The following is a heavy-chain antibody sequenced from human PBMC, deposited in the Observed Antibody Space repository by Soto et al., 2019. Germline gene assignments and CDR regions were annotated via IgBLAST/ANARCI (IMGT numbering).Heavy chain of an antibody. V-gene: IGHV3-30-3*01. D-gene: IGHD5-12*01. CDR1: GFTFSSYA. CDR3: AREQGIVATTPLGMDV. Sequence: QVQLVESGGGVVQPGRSLRLSCAASGFTFSSYAMHWVRQAPGKGLEWVAVISYDGSNKYYADSVKGRFTISRDNSKNTLYLQMNSLRAEDTAVYYCAREQGIVATTPLGMDVWGQGTTVTVSS. J-gene: IGHJ6*02. CDR2: ISYDGSNK.